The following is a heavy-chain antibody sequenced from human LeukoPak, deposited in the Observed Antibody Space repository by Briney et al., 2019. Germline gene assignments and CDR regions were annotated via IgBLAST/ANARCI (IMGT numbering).Heavy chain of an antibody. CDR3: ARDRGYCSGGSCYPFDY. CDR2: IYYSGST. Sequence: SETLSLTCTVSGGSLSSYYWSWIRQPPGKGLEWIGYIYYSGSTNYNPSLKSRVTISVDTSKNQSSLKLSSVTAADTAVYYCARDRGYCSGGSCYPFDYWGQGTLVTVSS. J-gene: IGHJ4*02. V-gene: IGHV4-59*01. CDR1: GGSLSSYY. D-gene: IGHD2-15*01.